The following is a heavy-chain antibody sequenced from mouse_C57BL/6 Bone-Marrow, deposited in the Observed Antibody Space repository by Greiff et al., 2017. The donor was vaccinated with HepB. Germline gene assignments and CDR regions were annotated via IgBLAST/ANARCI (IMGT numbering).Heavy chain of an antibody. J-gene: IGHJ1*03. CDR1: GYTFTNYW. D-gene: IGHD2-2*01. CDR2: IYPGGGYT. V-gene: IGHV1-63*01. CDR3: ARRRGYPWYFDG. Sequence: QVQLKESGAELVRPGTSVKMSCKASGYTFTNYWIGWAKQRPGHGLEWIGDIYPGGGYTNYNEKFKGKATLTADKSSSTAYMQFSSLTSEDSAIYYCARRRGYPWYFDGWGTGTTVTVSS.